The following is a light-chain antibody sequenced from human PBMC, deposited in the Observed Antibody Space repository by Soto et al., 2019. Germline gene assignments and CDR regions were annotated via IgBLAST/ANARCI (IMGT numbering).Light chain of an antibody. CDR3: QQSFS. V-gene: IGKV1-5*03. CDR2: KAS. J-gene: IGKJ3*01. CDR1: QSISSW. Sequence: DIQMTQSPSTLSASVGDRVTITCRASQSISSWLAWYQQKPGKAPKLLIYKASTLESGVPSRFSGSGSGTEVTLTISSLQPDDFATYYCQQSFSCGPGTKVDIK.